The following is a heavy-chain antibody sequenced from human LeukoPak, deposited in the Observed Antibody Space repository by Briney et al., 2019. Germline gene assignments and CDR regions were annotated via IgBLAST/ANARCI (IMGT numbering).Heavy chain of an antibody. D-gene: IGHD4-11*01. V-gene: IGHV3-15*01. CDR3: TTDRGLTTVTAV. J-gene: IGHJ6*02. CDR1: GLIFSDAW. Sequence: GRSLRLSCAASGLIFSDAWMSWVRQAPGKGLEWVGRIKSKSHGETTDYAAPVKGRSTISRDDSKNTQYLQMNSLKIEDTAVYYCTTDRGLTTVTAVWGQGTTVTVSS. CDR2: IKSKSHGETT.